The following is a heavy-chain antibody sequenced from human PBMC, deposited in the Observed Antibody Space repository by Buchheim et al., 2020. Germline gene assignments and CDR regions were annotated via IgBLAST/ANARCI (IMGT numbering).Heavy chain of an antibody. D-gene: IGHD2-15*01. J-gene: IGHJ4*02. Sequence: QVQLVQSGAEVKKPGASVKVSCKASGYTFTSYGISWVRQAPGQGLEWMGWISAYNGNTNYAQKLQGRVTMTTDTTKTTAYMELRSLRSDDTAVYYCARDLLAEGFPARVVVAATDYWGQGTL. CDR3: ARDLLAEGFPARVVVAATDY. CDR2: ISAYNGNT. V-gene: IGHV1-18*01. CDR1: GYTFTSYG.